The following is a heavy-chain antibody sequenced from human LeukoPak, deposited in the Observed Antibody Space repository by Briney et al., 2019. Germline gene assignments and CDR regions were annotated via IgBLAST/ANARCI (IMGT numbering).Heavy chain of an antibody. CDR2: INRYGSA. J-gene: IGHJ4*02. Sequence: SETLSLTCAVYGGSFNTFYWSWIRQPPGKGLEWIGQINRYGSANYNPSLKSRVAISLDTSKNQFSLKVTSVTAADTAVYYSARDSPYSPHDSWGQGTLVTVSS. CDR1: GGSFNTFY. CDR3: ARDSPYSPHDS. D-gene: IGHD4-11*01. V-gene: IGHV4-34*01.